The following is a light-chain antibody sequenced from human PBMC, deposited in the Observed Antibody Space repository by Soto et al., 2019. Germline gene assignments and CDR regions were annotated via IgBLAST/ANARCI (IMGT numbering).Light chain of an antibody. CDR2: AAS. V-gene: IGKV1-39*01. CDR3: QQSNSSPPT. J-gene: IGKJ4*01. CDR1: QSITNY. Sequence: DIQMTQSPSALSASVGDRVTITCRASQSITNYLNWYQHKPGQAPNLLIYAASTLQAGVPSRFRGSGSGTDFTLTIRSLPPEAFATYSCQQSNSSPPTFGGGTKVDIK.